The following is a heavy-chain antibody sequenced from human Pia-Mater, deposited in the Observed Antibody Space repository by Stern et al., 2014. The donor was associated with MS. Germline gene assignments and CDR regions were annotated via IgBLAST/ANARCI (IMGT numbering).Heavy chain of an antibody. D-gene: IGHD2-8*01. CDR2: INTNTGKP. CDR1: GYNVRNYA. J-gene: IGHJ5*02. V-gene: IGHV7-4-1*02. Sequence: VQLVESGSELKKPGASVKVSCKASGYNVRNYAMNWVRQAPGQGLEWMGWINTNTGKPLYAQGFTGRFVFSLDTSVSTAYLQISSLKTEDTAVYYCASRGAGEFGVSPTGSWGQGTLVTVSS. CDR3: ASRGAGEFGVSPTGS.